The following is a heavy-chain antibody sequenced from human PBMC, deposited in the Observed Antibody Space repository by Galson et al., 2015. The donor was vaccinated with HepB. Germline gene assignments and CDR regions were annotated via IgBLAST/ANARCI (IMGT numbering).Heavy chain of an antibody. D-gene: IGHD5-18*01. J-gene: IGHJ3*02. CDR3: ARDMSRGYSHDSFDI. Sequence: LSLTCTVSGDSISNDGYYWSWIRQHPGKGLEWIGYIYYNGNTYYSPSLKSRITISVDTSKNQFSLKLSSVTAADTAVYYCARDMSRGYSHDSFDIWGQGTMVTVSS. CDR2: IYYNGNT. CDR1: GDSISNDGYY. V-gene: IGHV4-31*03.